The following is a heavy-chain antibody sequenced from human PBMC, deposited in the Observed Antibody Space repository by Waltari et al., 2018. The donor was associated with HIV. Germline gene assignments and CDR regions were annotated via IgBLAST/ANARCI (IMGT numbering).Heavy chain of an antibody. J-gene: IGHJ4*02. CDR2: INHSGNT. D-gene: IGHD2-2*02. V-gene: IGHV4-34*01. CDR1: GGSFSGYY. CDR3: ARGPYGYCSSTSCYRGVDY. Sequence: QVQLQQWGAGLLKPSETLSLTCAVYGGSFSGYYWSWIRQPPGKGLEWIGEINHSGNTNDNPSLKSRVTISGSTSKNQFSLKLSSVTAADTAVYYCARGPYGYCSSTSCYRGVDYWGQGTLVTVSS.